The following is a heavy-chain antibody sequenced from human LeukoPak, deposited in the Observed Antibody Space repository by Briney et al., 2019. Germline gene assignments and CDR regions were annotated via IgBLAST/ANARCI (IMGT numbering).Heavy chain of an antibody. CDR1: GGSFSGYY. D-gene: IGHD6-6*01. J-gene: IGHJ6*03. CDR3: ARELPRAARYYYYYYYMDV. CDR2: INHSGST. V-gene: IGHV4-34*01. Sequence: PSETLSLTCAVYGGSFSGYYWSWIRQPPGKGLEWIGEINHSGSTNYNPSLKSRVTISVDTSKNQFSLKLSSVTAADTAVYHCARELPRAARYYYYYYYMDVWGKGTTVTVSS.